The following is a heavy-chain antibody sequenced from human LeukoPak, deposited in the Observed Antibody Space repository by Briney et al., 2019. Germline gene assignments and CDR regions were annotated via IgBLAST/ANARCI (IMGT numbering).Heavy chain of an antibody. CDR1: GFTFSSNT. CDR3: ARDLGRGYSGYEGFFDS. D-gene: IGHD5-12*01. CDR2: ISYDGSKK. V-gene: IGHV3-30*09. J-gene: IGHJ5*01. Sequence: PGGSLRLSCAASGFTFSSNTMHWVRQAPGKGLEWVAVISYDGSKKYYADSVKGRFAISRDNSKNTLYLQMNSLRGEDTAVYYCARDLGRGYSGYEGFFDSWGQGTLVSASS.